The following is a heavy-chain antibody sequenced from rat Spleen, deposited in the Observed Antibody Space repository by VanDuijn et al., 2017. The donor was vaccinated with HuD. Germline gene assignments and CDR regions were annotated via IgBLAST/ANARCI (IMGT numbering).Heavy chain of an antibody. Sequence: QVQLKESGPGLVQPSQTLSLTCTVSGFSLSNYAVNWVRQPPGKGLEWMGGIWGDGSTDYNSTLKSRLSISRDTSKNQVFLKMNSLQTDDTGTYYCTIHPRYWGQGLMVTVSS. V-gene: IGHV2-13*01. CDR1: GFSLSNYA. CDR2: IWGDGST. CDR3: TIHPRY. D-gene: IGHD3-1*01. J-gene: IGHJ2*01.